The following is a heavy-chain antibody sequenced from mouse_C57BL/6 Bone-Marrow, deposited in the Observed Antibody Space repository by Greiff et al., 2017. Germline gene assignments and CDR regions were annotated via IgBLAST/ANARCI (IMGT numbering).Heavy chain of an antibody. V-gene: IGHV1-15*01. CDR3: TRGGYWYFDV. Sequence: QVQLKESGAELVRPGASVTLSCKASGYTFTDYEMHWVKQTPVHGLEWIGAIDPETGGTAYNQKFKGKAILTADKSSSTAYMELRSLSSEDSAVYYFTRGGYWYFDVWGTGTTVTVSS. CDR1: GYTFTDYE. J-gene: IGHJ1*03. CDR2: IDPETGGT.